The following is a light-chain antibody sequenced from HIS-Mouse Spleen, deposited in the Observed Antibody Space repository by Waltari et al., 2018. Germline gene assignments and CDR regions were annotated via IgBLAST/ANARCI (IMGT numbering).Light chain of an antibody. CDR3: SSYTSSSFNVV. Sequence: QSALTQPASVSGSPGQSLTISCTGTSSDVGGYNYVSCSQQHPGKAPKLIIDDVSNRPSGVSNRFSGSKSGNTASLTISGLQAEDEADYYCSSYTSSSFNVVFGGGTKLTVL. V-gene: IGLV2-14*03. CDR1: SSDVGGYNY. J-gene: IGLJ2*01. CDR2: DVS.